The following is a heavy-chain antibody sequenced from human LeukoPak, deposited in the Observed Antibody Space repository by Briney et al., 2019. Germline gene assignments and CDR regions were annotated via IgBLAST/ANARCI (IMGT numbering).Heavy chain of an antibody. Sequence: GGSLRLSCAASGFTFSNSWMHWVCQAPEKGLEWVADIKCDGSEKCYVDSVKGRLTISRDNARNSLYLQVNSLRAEDMTVYYCAKARGAYYYGSGPSYFDYWGQGTLVTVSS. CDR3: AKARGAYYYGSGPSYFDY. V-gene: IGHV3-52*01. D-gene: IGHD3-10*01. CDR1: GFTFSNSW. J-gene: IGHJ4*02. CDR2: IKCDGSEK.